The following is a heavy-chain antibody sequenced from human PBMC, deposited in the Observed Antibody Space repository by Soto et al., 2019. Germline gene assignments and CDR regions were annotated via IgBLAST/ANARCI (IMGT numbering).Heavy chain of an antibody. CDR3: ARAVGPRGVTTHFDY. D-gene: IGHD4-4*01. CDR1: GYPISSGYY. V-gene: IGHV4-38-2*01. J-gene: IGHJ4*02. CDR2: IYHSGST. Sequence: PSETLSLTCAVSGYPISSGYYWGWIRQPPGKGLEWIGSIYHSGSTYYNPSLKSRVTISVDTSKNQFSLKLSSVTAADTAVYYCARAVGPRGVTTHFDYWGQGTLVTVSS.